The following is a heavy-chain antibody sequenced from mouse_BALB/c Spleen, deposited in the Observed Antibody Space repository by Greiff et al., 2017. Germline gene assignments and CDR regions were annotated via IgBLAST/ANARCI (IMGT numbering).Heavy chain of an antibody. CDR1: GDSITSGY. Sequence: EVQLVESGPSLVKPSQTLSLTCSVTGDSITSGYWNWIRKFPGNKLEYMGYISYSGSTYYNPSLKSRISITRDTSKNQYYLQLNSVTTEDTATYYCARGGTTVVAPFDYWGQGTTLTVSA. CDR3: ARGGTTVVAPFDY. D-gene: IGHD1-1*01. J-gene: IGHJ2*01. V-gene: IGHV3-8*02. CDR2: ISYSGST.